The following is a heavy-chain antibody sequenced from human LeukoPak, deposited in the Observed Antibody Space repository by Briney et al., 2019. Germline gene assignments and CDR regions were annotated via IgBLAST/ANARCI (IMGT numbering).Heavy chain of an antibody. CDR1: GFIGYDGY. CDR2: IYRGGVT. D-gene: IGHD2-21*01. Sequence: GGSLRLSCAVSGFIGYDGYMNWVRQAPGRGLEWLSVIYRGGVTYYADSVKGRFFISRDDSKNTWHLQLNSLKTEDTAVYYCAGASSDGVLIDAISFDLWGQGTLVSVSS. V-gene: IGHV3-66*01. CDR3: AGASSDGVLIDAISFDL. J-gene: IGHJ4*02.